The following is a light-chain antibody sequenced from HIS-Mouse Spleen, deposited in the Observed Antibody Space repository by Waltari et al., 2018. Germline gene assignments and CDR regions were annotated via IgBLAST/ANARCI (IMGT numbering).Light chain of an antibody. CDR3: YSTDSSGKHRV. J-gene: IGLJ2*01. Sequence: SYELTQPPSVSVSPGQTARITCSGDALPKKYAYWYQQKSGQAPVLVIYEDSKRPSGIPERVYGSSSGTMATVTISGAQVEDEADYYCYSTDSSGKHRVFGGGTKLTVL. CDR1: ALPKKY. CDR2: EDS. V-gene: IGLV3-10*01.